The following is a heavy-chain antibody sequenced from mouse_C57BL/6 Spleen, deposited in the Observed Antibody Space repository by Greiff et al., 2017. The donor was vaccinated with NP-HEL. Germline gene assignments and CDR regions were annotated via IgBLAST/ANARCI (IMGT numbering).Heavy chain of an antibody. V-gene: IGHV3-6*01. CDR3: ARGYEDAMDY. CDR1: GYSITSGYY. CDR2: ISYDGSN. Sequence: DVQLQESGPGLVKPSQSLSLTCSVTGYSITSGYYWNWIRQFPGNKLEWMGYISYDGSNNYNPSLKNRISITRDTSKNQFFLKLNSVTTEDTATYYGARGYEDAMDYWGQGTSVTVSS. J-gene: IGHJ4*01. D-gene: IGHD3-1*01.